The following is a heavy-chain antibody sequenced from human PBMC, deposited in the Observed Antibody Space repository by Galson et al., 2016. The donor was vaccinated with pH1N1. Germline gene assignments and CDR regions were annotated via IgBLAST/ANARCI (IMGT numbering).Heavy chain of an antibody. J-gene: IGHJ5*02. Sequence: PALVKPTQTLTLTCTFSGFSLSTSGMCVSWIRQPPGRALEWLALIGWDDDKYYSTTLKTRLTISKDTSKNQVVLTMTNMDPVDTATYYCARMYYGDYVNYFDPWGQGTLVTVSS. CDR2: IGWDDDK. V-gene: IGHV2-70*01. CDR3: ARMYYGDYVNYFDP. CDR1: GFSLSTSGMC. D-gene: IGHD4-17*01.